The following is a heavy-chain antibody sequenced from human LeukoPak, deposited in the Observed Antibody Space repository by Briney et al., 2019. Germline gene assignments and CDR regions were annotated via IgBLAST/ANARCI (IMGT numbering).Heavy chain of an antibody. CDR1: GYTFTSYA. D-gene: IGHD6-13*01. J-gene: IGHJ4*02. CDR2: INAGNGNT. CDR3: ARGGIAAAGYFDY. Sequence: ASVKVSCKASGYTFTSYAMHWVRQAPGQRLEWMGWINAGNGNTKYSQKFQGRVTMTRDTSTSTVYMELSSLRSEDTAVYYCARGGIAAAGYFDYWGQGTLVTVSS. V-gene: IGHV1-3*01.